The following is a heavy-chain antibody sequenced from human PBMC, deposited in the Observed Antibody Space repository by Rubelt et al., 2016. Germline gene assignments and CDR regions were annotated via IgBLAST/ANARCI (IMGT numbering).Heavy chain of an antibody. Sequence: QVQLQESGPGLVKPSETLSLTCTVSGGSISSYYWSWIRQPPGKGLEWMGDINHSGDTFYNPSLKSRVTMSVDTFKNQVSLELTPVTPADTAVYYCAKGRAHSNGWYEGYVHYWRKGTQVIVSS. D-gene: IGHD6-19*01. CDR1: GGSISSYY. CDR3: AKGRAHSNGWYEGYVHY. CDR2: INHSGDT. J-gene: IGHJ1*01. V-gene: IGHV4-59*04.